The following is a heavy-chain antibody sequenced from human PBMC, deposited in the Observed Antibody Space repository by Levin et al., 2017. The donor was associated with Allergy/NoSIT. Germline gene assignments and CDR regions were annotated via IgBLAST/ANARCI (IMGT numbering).Heavy chain of an antibody. Sequence: SETLSLTCTVSGGSISSFYWSWIRQPAGKGLEWIGRIYTSGSTNYNPSLKSRVTMSVDTSKNQFSLKLSSVTAADTAVYYCARDKPFNSKWLDYYGMDVWGQGTTVTVSS. V-gene: IGHV4-4*07. CDR1: GGSISSFY. CDR2: IYTSGST. CDR3: ARDKPFNSKWLDYYGMDV. D-gene: IGHD6-19*01. J-gene: IGHJ6*02.